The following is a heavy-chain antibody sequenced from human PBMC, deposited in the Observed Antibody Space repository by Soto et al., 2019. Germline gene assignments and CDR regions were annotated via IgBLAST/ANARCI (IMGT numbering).Heavy chain of an antibody. CDR2: INAGNGNT. CDR3: ARVGTTVTTSWYFDL. J-gene: IGHJ2*01. V-gene: IGHV1-3*01. CDR1: GYSFANYA. D-gene: IGHD4-17*01. Sequence: QVQPVQSGAEVRKPGASVKVSCKASGYSFANYAIYWVRQAPGQRLERMRWINAGNGNTKYSQKFQGRVTITRDTSATTAYMELSSLRSEDTAVYYCARVGTTVTTSWYFDLWGRGTLVTVSS.